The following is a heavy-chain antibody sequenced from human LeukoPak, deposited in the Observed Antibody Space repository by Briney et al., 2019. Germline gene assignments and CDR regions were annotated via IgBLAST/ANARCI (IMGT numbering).Heavy chain of an antibody. D-gene: IGHD2-15*01. V-gene: IGHV3-30*03. J-gene: IGHJ4*02. Sequence: PGGSLRLSCAASGFTFSSYGMHWVRQAPGKGLEWVAVISYDGSNKYYADSVKGRFTISRDNSKNTLYLQMNSLRAEDTAVYYCATHHSTKGFDYWGQGTLVTVSS. CDR1: GFTFSSYG. CDR3: ATHHSTKGFDY. CDR2: ISYDGSNK.